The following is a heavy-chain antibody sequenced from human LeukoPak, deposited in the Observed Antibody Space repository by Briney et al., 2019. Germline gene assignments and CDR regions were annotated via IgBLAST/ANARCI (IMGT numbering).Heavy chain of an antibody. CDR1: GFTFSSYG. V-gene: IGHV3-33*01. CDR3: ARGYPVVGFDY. J-gene: IGHJ4*02. D-gene: IGHD2-15*01. CDR2: IWYDGSNK. Sequence: GRSLRLSCAASGFTFSSYGMHWVRQAPGKGLEWVAVIWYDGSNKYYADSVKGRFTISRDNSKNTLYLQMNSLRAEDTAVYYCARGYPVVGFDYWGQGTLVTVSS.